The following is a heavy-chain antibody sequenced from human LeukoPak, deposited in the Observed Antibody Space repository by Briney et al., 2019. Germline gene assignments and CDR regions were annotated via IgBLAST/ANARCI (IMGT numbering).Heavy chain of an antibody. CDR2: IGHDGSHN. V-gene: IGHV3-30*02. Sequence: GGSLRLSCVASGFTFSTYGMHWVRQAPGKGLEWVAFIGHDGSHNYCADTVKGRLSVSRDNSNNTLYLQMNTLRPEDTAVYYCVKDGSSGWFFDYWGQGTPVTVSS. CDR1: GFTFSTYG. J-gene: IGHJ4*02. D-gene: IGHD6-19*01. CDR3: VKDGSSGWFFDY.